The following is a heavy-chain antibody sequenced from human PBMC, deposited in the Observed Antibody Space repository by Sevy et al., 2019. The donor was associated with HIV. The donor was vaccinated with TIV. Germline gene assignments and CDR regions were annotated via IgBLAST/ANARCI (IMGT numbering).Heavy chain of an antibody. CDR3: ARGIVVVRGYGMDV. CDR2: ISSSSTI. D-gene: IGHD3-22*01. J-gene: IGHJ6*02. Sequence: GGSLRLSCAASGFTFSSYSMNWVRQAPGKGLEWVSYISSSSTIYYADSVKGRFTISRDNAKNSLYLQMNSLRAEDTAVYYCARGIVVVRGYGMDVWGQGTTVTVSS. V-gene: IGHV3-48*01. CDR1: GFTFSSYS.